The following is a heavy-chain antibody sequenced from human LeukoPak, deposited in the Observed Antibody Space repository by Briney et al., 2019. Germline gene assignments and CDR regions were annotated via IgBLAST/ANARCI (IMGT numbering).Heavy chain of an antibody. CDR3: AKDAYRTAAGPFDY. CDR2: ISGSGGST. D-gene: IGHD6-13*01. Sequence: GGSLRLSCAASGFTFSTYWMHWVRQAPGKGLEWVSAISGSGGSTYYADSVKGRFTISRDNSKNTLYLQMNSLRAEDTAVYYCAKDAYRTAAGPFDYWGQGTLVTVSS. J-gene: IGHJ4*02. CDR1: GFTFSTYW. V-gene: IGHV3-23*01.